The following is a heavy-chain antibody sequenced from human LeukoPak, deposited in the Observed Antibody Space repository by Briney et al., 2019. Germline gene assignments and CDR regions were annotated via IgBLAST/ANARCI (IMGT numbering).Heavy chain of an antibody. Sequence: ASVKVSCKASGYTFTSYGISWVRPAPGQGLAWMGWISAYNGNTNYAQKLQGRVTMTTDTSTSTAYMELRSLRSDDTAVYYCARGGVYCSSTSCYRSWFDPWGQGTLVTVSS. J-gene: IGHJ5*02. CDR2: ISAYNGNT. D-gene: IGHD2-2*01. CDR3: ARGGVYCSSTSCYRSWFDP. V-gene: IGHV1-18*01. CDR1: GYTFTSYG.